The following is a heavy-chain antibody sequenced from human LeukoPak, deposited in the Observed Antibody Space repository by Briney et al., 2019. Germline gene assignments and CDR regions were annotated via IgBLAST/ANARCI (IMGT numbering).Heavy chain of an antibody. V-gene: IGHV1-8*02. J-gene: IGHJ5*02. CDR2: MNPNSGNT. Sequence: GASVKVSCKASGYTFTSYDINWVRQATGQGLEWMGWMNPNSGNTGYAEKFEGRVTMTRNISINTAYMEVSGLRSEDTAVYYCARGDGNYAGWFDPWGQGTLVTVSS. CDR3: ARGDGNYAGWFDP. CDR1: GYTFTSYD. D-gene: IGHD4-17*01.